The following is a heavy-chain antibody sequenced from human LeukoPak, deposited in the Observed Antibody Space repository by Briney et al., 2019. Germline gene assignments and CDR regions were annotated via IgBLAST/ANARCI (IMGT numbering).Heavy chain of an antibody. D-gene: IGHD6-13*01. CDR2: IYYSGST. Sequence: SETLSLTCTVSGGSISSSSYYWGWIRQPPGKGLEWIGSIYYSGSTYYNPSLKSRVTISVDTSKNQFSLKLGSVTAADTAVYHCARRLAGTEDYWGQGTLVTVSS. J-gene: IGHJ4*02. CDR3: ARRLAGTEDY. CDR1: GGSISSSSYY. V-gene: IGHV4-39*01.